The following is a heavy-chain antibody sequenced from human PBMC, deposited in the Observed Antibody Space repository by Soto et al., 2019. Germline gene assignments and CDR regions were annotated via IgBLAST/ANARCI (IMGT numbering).Heavy chain of an antibody. CDR3: ARAPESSHDYGERYFGVLDF. D-gene: IGHD4-17*01. J-gene: IGHJ4*02. Sequence: GGSLRLSCAASGFTFSSYSMNWVRQAPGKGLEWVSSISSSSSYIYYADSVKGRFTISRDNAKNSLYLQMNSLRAEDTAVYYCARAPESSHDYGERYFGVLDFWGQGTLVTVSS. CDR1: GFTFSSYS. CDR2: ISSSSSYI. V-gene: IGHV3-21*01.